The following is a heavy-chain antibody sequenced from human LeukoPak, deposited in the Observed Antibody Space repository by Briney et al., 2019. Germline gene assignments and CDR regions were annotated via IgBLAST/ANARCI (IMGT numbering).Heavy chain of an antibody. Sequence: SETLSLTCTVSGGSISSSSYYWGWIRQPPGKGLEWIASIYYSGSTYYNPSLKSRVTISVDTSKNQFSLKLSSVTAADTAVYYCARQGGYYYGSGSYECLDYWGQGTLVTVSS. J-gene: IGHJ4*02. D-gene: IGHD3-10*01. V-gene: IGHV4-39*01. CDR3: ARQGGYYYGSGSYECLDY. CDR1: GGSISSSSYY. CDR2: IYYSGST.